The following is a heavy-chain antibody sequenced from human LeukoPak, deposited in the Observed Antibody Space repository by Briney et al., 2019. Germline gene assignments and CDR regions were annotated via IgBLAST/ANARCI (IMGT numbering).Heavy chain of an antibody. CDR1: GGTFSSYA. CDR3: ARDYGDYWDY. Sequence: ASVKVSCKASGGTFSSYAISWVRQAPGQGLEWMGWISAYNGNTNYAQKLQGRVTMTTDTSTSTAYMELRSLRSDDTAVYYCARDYGDYWDYWGQGTLVTVSS. V-gene: IGHV1-18*01. D-gene: IGHD4-17*01. J-gene: IGHJ4*02. CDR2: ISAYNGNT.